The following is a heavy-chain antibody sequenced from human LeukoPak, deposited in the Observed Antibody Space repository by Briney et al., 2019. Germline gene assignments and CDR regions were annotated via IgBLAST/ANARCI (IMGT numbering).Heavy chain of an antibody. CDR1: GFTFGDYA. J-gene: IGHJ4*02. V-gene: IGHV3-49*04. CDR2: IRSKAYGGTT. CDR3: ARVEPLPSSGIEVAADY. D-gene: IGHD6-19*01. Sequence: GGSLRLSCAASGFTFGDYAMAWVRQAPGKGLEWVGSIRSKAYGGTTQYAASVKGRFTISRDDSTSIAYVQMNSPRSEDTAVYHCARVEPLPSSGIEVAADYWGQGTLVTVSS.